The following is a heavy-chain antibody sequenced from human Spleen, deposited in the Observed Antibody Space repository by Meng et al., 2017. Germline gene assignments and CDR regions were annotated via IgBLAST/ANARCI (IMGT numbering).Heavy chain of an antibody. CDR2: ITGGGGVT. CDR3: GKRISGWYYMDY. Sequence: EVQLLESGGGLVQPGGSLRLSCAASGFTFDTYGMNWFRQAPGKGLEWVSAITGGGGVTYYADSVKGRFTISRDNSKNTLYLQMNSLRAEDTAVYYCGKRISGWYYMDYWGRGTLVTVSS. V-gene: IGHV3-23*01. CDR1: GFTFDTYG. J-gene: IGHJ4*02. D-gene: IGHD6-19*01.